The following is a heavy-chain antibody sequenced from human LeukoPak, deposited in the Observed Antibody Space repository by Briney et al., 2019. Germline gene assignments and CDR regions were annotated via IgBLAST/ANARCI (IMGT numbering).Heavy chain of an antibody. J-gene: IGHJ3*02. CDR1: GYTFTSYG. Sequence: ASVKVSCKASGYTFTSYGISWVRQAPGQGLEWMGWISSYNGNTNYAQKLQGRVTMTTETSTSTAYMELRSLRSDDTAVYYCARVTLSEIVVFDIWGQGTMVTVSS. V-gene: IGHV1-18*01. CDR2: ISSYNGNT. CDR3: ARVTLSEIVVFDI. D-gene: IGHD2-15*01.